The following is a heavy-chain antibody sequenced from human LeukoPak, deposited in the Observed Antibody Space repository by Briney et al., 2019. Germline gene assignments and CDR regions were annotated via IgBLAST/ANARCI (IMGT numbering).Heavy chain of an antibody. V-gene: IGHV1-69*02. CDR2: IIPSLDVA. D-gene: IGHD3-22*01. CDR1: GDTFIPYT. J-gene: IGHJ5*02. CDR3: AIIGVYYDTA. Sequence: GASVKVSCKASGDTFIPYTFSWVRQAPGQGLEWIGRIIPSLDVANYAQKFQGRVTITRDTSASTAYMELSSLRSEDTAVYYCAIIGVYYDTAWGQGTLVTVSS.